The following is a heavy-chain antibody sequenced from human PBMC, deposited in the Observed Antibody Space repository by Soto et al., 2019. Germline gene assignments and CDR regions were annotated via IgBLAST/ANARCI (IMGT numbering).Heavy chain of an antibody. D-gene: IGHD6-6*01. Sequence: PSETLSLTCAVYGGSFSGYYWSWIRQPPGKGLEWIGEINHSGSTYYNPSLKSRVTISVDTSKNQFSLKLSSVTAADTAVYYCARFAQLDWFDPWGQGTLVTVSS. CDR1: GGSFSGYY. V-gene: IGHV4-34*01. J-gene: IGHJ5*02. CDR3: ARFAQLDWFDP. CDR2: INHSGST.